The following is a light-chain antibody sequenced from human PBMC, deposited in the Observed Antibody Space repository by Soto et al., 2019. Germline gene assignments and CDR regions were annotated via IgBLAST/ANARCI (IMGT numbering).Light chain of an antibody. CDR1: QSISYSSNKKNQ. CDR3: QQYNTEGT. CDR2: WAS. V-gene: IGKV4-1*01. J-gene: IGKJ1*01. Sequence: DIVMTQSPDSLAVSLGERATINCKSSQSISYSSNKKNQLAWYQQKPGQPPQLLIYWASTRESGVPDRFSGSGSGTDFTLTISSLQPDDFATYYCQQYNTEGTFGQGTKVEIK.